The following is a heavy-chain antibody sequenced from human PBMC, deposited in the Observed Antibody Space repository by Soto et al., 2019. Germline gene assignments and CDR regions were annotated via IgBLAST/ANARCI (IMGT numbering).Heavy chain of an antibody. CDR1: GFTLSDYL. CDR3: ARDPGHSDVIVEY. V-gene: IGHV3-74*01. J-gene: IGHJ4*02. CDR2: INSDGSST. D-gene: IGHD2-21*01. Sequence: GGSLRLSCAVSGFTLSDYLMHWVRQAPGKGLVWVSRINSDGSSTTYADSVKGRFTVSRDNAKNTVYLQMNSLRAEDTAVYYCARDPGHSDVIVEYWGQGSLVTVSS.